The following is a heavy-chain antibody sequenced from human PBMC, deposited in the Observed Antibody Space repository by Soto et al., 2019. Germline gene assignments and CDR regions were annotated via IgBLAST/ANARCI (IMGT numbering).Heavy chain of an antibody. CDR3: ARANILTGYNVVSFDV. D-gene: IGHD3-9*01. V-gene: IGHV4-34*01. CDR2: INHSGNS. CDR1: GGSFSGYY. Sequence: SETLSLTCAASGGSFSGYYWSWIRQPPGRGLEWIGEINHSGNSNYNPALESRVTISVDPSKNQFSLKLISVTAADTAVYYCARANILTGYNVVSFDVWGRGTLIT. J-gene: IGHJ2*01.